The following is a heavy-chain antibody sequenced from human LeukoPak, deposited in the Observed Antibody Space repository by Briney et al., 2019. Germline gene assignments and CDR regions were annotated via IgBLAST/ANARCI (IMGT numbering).Heavy chain of an antibody. V-gene: IGHV4-59*01. CDR2: IYYSGST. D-gene: IGHD3-9*01. Sequence: PSETLSLTCTVSGGSISSYYWSWIRQPPGKGLEWIGYIYYSGSTNYNPSLKSRVTISVDTSKNQFSLKLSSVTAADTAVYYCARDSNTYYDILTGYQTDAFDIWGQGTMVTVSS. J-gene: IGHJ3*02. CDR3: ARDSNTYYDILTGYQTDAFDI. CDR1: GGSISSYY.